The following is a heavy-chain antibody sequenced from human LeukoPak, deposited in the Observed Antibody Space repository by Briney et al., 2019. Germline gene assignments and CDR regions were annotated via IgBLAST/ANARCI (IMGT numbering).Heavy chain of an antibody. V-gene: IGHV3-48*03. CDR2: ISSSGSTI. D-gene: IGHD4-17*01. CDR3: ARDGSVTPVDAFDI. CDR1: GFTFSSYE. J-gene: IGHJ3*02. Sequence: GGSLRLSCAASGFTFSSYEMNWVRQAPGKGLEWVSYISSSGSTIYYADSVKGRFTISRDNAKNSLYLQMNSLRAEDTAVYYCARDGSVTPVDAFDIWGQGTMVTVSS.